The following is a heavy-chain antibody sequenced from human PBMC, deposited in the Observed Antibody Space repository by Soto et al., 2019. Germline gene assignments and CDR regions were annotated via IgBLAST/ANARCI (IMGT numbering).Heavy chain of an antibody. CDR1: GDTFTDYY. J-gene: IGHJ4*02. Sequence: QVQLVQSGAEVKKPGASVKVSCKASGDTFTDYYIYWVRQAPGQGLEWMGIVNPSGGHTTYAQHFLGRMTMTRDTSTSTLSMELTSLTSEDTAVYYCARGGHVVVVTAALDYWGQGTLVTVSS. D-gene: IGHD2-21*02. CDR2: VNPSGGHT. V-gene: IGHV1-46*01. CDR3: ARGGHVVVVTAALDY.